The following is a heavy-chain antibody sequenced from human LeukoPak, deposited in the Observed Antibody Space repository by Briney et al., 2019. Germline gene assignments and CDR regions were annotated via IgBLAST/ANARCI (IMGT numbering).Heavy chain of an antibody. CDR3: ARGHVYAMEH. CDR1: GFTFSSYA. V-gene: IGHV3-30*04. J-gene: IGHJ1*01. CDR2: ISYDGSNK. Sequence: PGGSLRLSCAASGFTFSSYAMHWVRQAPGKGLEWVAVISYDGSNKYYADSVKGRFTISRDNSKNTLYLQMNSLRAEDTAVYYCARGHVYAMEHWGQGTLVTVSS. D-gene: IGHD3-16*01.